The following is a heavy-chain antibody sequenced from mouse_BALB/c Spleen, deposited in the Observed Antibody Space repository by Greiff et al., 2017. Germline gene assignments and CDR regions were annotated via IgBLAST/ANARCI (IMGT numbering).Heavy chain of an antibody. CDR1: GFTFSSYA. CDR2: ISSGGST. CDR3: ARGRDYDGTWYFDV. J-gene: IGHJ1*01. Sequence: EVKLMESGGGLVKPGGSLKLSCAASGFTFSSYAMSWVRQTPEKRLEWVASISSGGSTYYPDSVKGRFTISRDNARNILYLQMSSLRSEDTAMYYCARGRDYDGTWYFDVWGAGTTVTVSS. V-gene: IGHV5-6-5*01. D-gene: IGHD2-4*01.